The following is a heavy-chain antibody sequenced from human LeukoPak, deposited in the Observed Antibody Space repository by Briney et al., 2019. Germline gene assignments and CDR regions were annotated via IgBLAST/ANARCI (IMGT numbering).Heavy chain of an antibody. CDR3: ASIDFWSGYPNWFDP. CDR1: GYSISSGYY. CDR2: IYHSGST. J-gene: IGHJ5*02. D-gene: IGHD3-3*01. V-gene: IGHV4-38-2*01. Sequence: PSETLSLTSAVSGYSISSGYYWGWIRQPPGKGLEWIGSIYHSGSTYYNPSLKSRVTISVDTSKNQFSLKLSSVTAADTAVYYCASIDFWSGYPNWFDPWGQGTLVTVSS.